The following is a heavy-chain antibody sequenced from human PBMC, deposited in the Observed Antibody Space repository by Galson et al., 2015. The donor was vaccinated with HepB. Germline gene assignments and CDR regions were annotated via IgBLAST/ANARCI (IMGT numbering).Heavy chain of an antibody. CDR1: GFTFSSYA. CDR3: AKGYSQQLVLSWFGP. J-gene: IGHJ5*02. D-gene: IGHD6-13*01. V-gene: IGHV3-23*01. Sequence: SLRLSCAASGFTFSSYAMSWVRQAPGKGLEWVSTISGSGGSAYYADSVKGRFTISRDNSKNTLYLQLNRLRAEDTAVYYCAKGYSQQLVLSWFGPWGQGTLVTVSS. CDR2: ISGSGGSA.